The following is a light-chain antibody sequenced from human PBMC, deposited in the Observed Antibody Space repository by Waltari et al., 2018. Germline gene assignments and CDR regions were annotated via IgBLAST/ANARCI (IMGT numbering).Light chain of an antibody. Sequence: DNVMTPTPLSLPVTLGEPAFISCRSSQSLLSSNGYNYMHWYLQKPCQSPQLLIYDASNRASGVPDRFSGSGSGTDYTLKISRVEAEDLGVYYCMRALQTPFTFGPGTKLDIK. CDR1: QSLLSSNGYNY. V-gene: IGKV2-28*01. J-gene: IGKJ3*01. CDR3: MRALQTPFT. CDR2: DAS.